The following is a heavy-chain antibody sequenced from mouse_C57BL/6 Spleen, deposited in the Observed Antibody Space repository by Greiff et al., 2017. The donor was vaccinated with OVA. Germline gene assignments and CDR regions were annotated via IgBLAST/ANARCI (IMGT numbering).Heavy chain of an antibody. J-gene: IGHJ3*01. CDR3: AGGGSLGCWFAD. Sequence: EVKVVESEGGLVQPGSSMKLSCAASGFTFSDYYMAWVRQVPEKGLEWVANINYDCCSTYYLDSLKSRFIISRDDAKNILYLQMSSLKSEDTATYYCAGGGSLGCWFADWGQGTLVTVSA. V-gene: IGHV5-16*01. D-gene: IGHD1-1*02. CDR1: GFTFSDYY. CDR2: INYDCCST.